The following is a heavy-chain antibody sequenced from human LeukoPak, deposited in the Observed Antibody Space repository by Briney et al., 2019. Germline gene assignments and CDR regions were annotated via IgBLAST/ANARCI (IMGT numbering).Heavy chain of an antibody. CDR2: ISSRSSTI. V-gene: IGHV3-48*03. CDR1: GFTFSSYE. CDR3: ARTGREDGIDY. J-gene: IGHJ4*02. Sequence: GGSLRLSCAASGFTFSSYEMNWVRQAPGKGLEWVSYISSRSSTIYYADSVKGRFTISRDNAKNSLYLQMNSLRAEDTAVYYCARTGREDGIDYWGQGTLVTVSS. D-gene: IGHD1-14*01.